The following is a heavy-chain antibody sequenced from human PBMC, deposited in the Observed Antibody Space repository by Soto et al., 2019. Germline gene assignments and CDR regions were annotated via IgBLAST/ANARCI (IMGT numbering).Heavy chain of an antibody. D-gene: IGHD3-16*01. Sequence: QVQLVESGGDVVQPGRSLRLSCTASGFTFSNYGMHWVRQAPGKGLKWVAVISYDGSNKYYADSVKGRFTISRDNSKNTLYLQRNSLRPEDTAVYYCARGRGYLGGDFDYWGQGNLVTVSS. CDR3: ARGRGYLGGDFDY. CDR2: ISYDGSNK. J-gene: IGHJ4*02. CDR1: GFTFSNYG. V-gene: IGHV3-30-3*01.